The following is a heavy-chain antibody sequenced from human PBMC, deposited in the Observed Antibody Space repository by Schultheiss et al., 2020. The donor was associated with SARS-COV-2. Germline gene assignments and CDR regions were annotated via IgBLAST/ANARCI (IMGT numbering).Heavy chain of an antibody. D-gene: IGHD4-17*01. Sequence: GGSLRLSCAASGFTFSSYSMNWVRQAPGKGLEWVSSISSSSSYIYYADSVKGRFTISRDNAKNSLYLQMNSLRAEDTAVYYCAPSHGDFAFDIWGQRTMVTVSS. CDR3: APSHGDFAFDI. CDR1: GFTFSSYS. CDR2: ISSSSSYI. J-gene: IGHJ3*02. V-gene: IGHV3-21*01.